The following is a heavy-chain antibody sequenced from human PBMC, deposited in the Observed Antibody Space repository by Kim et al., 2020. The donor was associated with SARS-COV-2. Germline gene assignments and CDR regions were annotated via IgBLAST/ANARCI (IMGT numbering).Heavy chain of an antibody. CDR3: ARSHTGHSSSWFNGQRNWYFDL. V-gene: IGHV4-4*02. CDR1: GGSISSSNW. CDR2: IYHSGST. J-gene: IGHJ2*01. D-gene: IGHD6-13*01. Sequence: SETLSLTCAVSGGSISSSNWWSWVRQPPGKGLEWIGEIYHSGSTNYNPSLKSRVTISVDKSKNQFSLKLSSVTAADTAVYYCARSHTGHSSSWFNGQRNWYFDLWGRGTLVTVSS.